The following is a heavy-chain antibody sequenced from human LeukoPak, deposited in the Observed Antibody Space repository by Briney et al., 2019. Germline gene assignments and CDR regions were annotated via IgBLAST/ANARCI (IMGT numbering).Heavy chain of an antibody. J-gene: IGHJ6*02. D-gene: IGHD3-16*01. CDR2: MNQDGSEK. V-gene: IGHV3-7*01. CDR1: GFTISDSW. Sequence: GGSLRLSCAASGFTISDSWMSWVRQAPGKGLEWVANMNQDGSEKDYVDSVEGRFTISRDNARNSLYLQMGSLRAEDTAVYYCATYTHWVAGDVWGQGTTVTVSS. CDR3: ATYTHWVAGDV.